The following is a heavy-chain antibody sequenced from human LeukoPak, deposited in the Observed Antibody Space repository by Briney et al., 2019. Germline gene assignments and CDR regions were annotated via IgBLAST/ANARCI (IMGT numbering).Heavy chain of an antibody. J-gene: IGHJ4*02. V-gene: IGHV3-11*01. CDR3: ARAKRGSCCNFDY. CDR2: ISSSGSTI. Sequence: GGSLRLSCAASGFTFSDYYMNWIRQAPGKGLEWVSYISSSGSTIYYADSVKGRLTISRDNAKNSLYLQMNSLRAEDTAVYYCARAKRGSCCNFDYWGQGTLVTVSS. CDR1: GFTFSDYY. D-gene: IGHD2-15*01.